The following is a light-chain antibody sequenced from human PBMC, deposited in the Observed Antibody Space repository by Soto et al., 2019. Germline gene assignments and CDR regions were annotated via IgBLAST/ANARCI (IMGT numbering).Light chain of an antibody. CDR2: GAS. Sequence: EIVLTQSPGTLSLSPGERSTLSCRASQRVSRTYLAWYQQTPGQAPRLLIYGASNRATGVPDRFSGSGSGTDFTLTISGLEPEDFAVYYCQQYDRSPFTFGQGTRLEIK. J-gene: IGKJ5*01. CDR3: QQYDRSPFT. CDR1: QRVSRTY. V-gene: IGKV3-20*01.